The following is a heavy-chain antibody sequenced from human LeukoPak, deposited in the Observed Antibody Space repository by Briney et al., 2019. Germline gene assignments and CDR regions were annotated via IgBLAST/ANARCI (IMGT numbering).Heavy chain of an antibody. CDR1: GFTFSSDG. D-gene: IGHD3-22*01. CDR3: VGDSNGYYYGYDY. Sequence: GGSLRLSCAASGFTFSSDGMSWVRQAPGKGLEWVSGVIGNGAATYYADSVKGRFTISRDNSKNTAHLQINNLRAEDTAVYYCVGDSNGYYYGYDYWGQGTLVTVSS. CDR2: VIGNGAAT. J-gene: IGHJ4*02. V-gene: IGHV3-23*01.